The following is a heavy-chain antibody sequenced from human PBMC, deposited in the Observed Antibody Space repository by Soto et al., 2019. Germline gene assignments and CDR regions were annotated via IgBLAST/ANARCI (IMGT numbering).Heavy chain of an antibody. D-gene: IGHD4-17*01. CDR1: GYTFTSYD. V-gene: IGHV1-8*01. Sequence: QVQLVQSGAEVKKPGASAQVSCKASGYTFTSYDINWVRQATGQGLEWMGWMNPNSGNTGYAQKLQGRVTMTRNTSISTAYRELSSVRAEDPAVYYCTRTLYGDNVDYWGQGTLVTVSS. J-gene: IGHJ4*02. CDR3: TRTLYGDNVDY. CDR2: MNPNSGNT.